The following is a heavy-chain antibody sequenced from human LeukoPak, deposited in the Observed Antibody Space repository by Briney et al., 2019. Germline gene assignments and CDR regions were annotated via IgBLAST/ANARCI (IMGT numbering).Heavy chain of an antibody. V-gene: IGHV3-23*01. CDR1: GFTFSSYD. Sequence: GGSLRLSCAASGFTFSSYDMTWVRQAPGRGLEWVSSIRPSGDNTYYGDSVKGRFTISRDNSKNTLYLQMNSLRAEDTAVYYCAKTIGRYDILTGSDAFDIWGQGTMVTVSS. CDR3: AKTIGRYDILTGSDAFDI. CDR2: IRPSGDNT. D-gene: IGHD3-9*01. J-gene: IGHJ3*02.